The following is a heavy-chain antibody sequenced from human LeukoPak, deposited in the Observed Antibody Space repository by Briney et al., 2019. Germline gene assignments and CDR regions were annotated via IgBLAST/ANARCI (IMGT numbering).Heavy chain of an antibody. V-gene: IGHV4-39*07. CDR2: IYYSGST. CDR1: GGSISSSSYY. D-gene: IGHD3-3*01. J-gene: IGHJ6*03. Sequence: ETLSLTCTVSGGSISSSSYYWGWIRQPPGKGLEWIGSIYYSGSTYYNPSLKSRVTISVDTSKNQFSLKLSSVTAADTAVYYCARGRSGGYYSPNYYMDVWGKGTTVTVSS. CDR3: ARGRSGGYYSPNYYMDV.